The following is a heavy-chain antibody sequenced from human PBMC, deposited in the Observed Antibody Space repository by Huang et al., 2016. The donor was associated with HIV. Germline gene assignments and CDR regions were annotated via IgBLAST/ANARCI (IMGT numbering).Heavy chain of an antibody. CDR2: ISWNSGTI. CDR1: GFIFDDYA. D-gene: IGHD1-1*01. Sequence: EVQLVQSGGGLVQPGRSLRLSCAASGFIFDDYAMHWVRQGPGKGLEGVAGISWNSGTIDYADSVKGRFTISRDNAKNSLSLQMSSPRPEDTAFYYCVKGQLGRGLNDVFSIWGQGTMVTVSS. V-gene: IGHV3-9*01. J-gene: IGHJ3*02. CDR3: VKGQLGRGLNDVFSI.